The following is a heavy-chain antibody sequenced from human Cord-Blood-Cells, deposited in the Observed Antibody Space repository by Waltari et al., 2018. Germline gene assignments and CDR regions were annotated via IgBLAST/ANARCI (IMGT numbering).Heavy chain of an antibody. V-gene: IGHV1-2*02. Sequence: QVQLVQSGAEVKKPGAPVKVSCKSSGYTFTASDMHWVRQAPGQGLEWMGWINPNSGGTNYAQKFQGRVTMTRDTSIRTTYMELSRLRSDDTAVYYCARVEYSSSSFDYWGQGTLVTVSS. CDR2: INPNSGGT. CDR3: ARVEYSSSSFDY. CDR1: GYTFTASD. D-gene: IGHD6-6*01. J-gene: IGHJ4*02.